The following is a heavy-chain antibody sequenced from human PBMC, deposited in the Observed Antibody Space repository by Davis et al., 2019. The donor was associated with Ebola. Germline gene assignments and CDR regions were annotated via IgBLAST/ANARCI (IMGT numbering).Heavy chain of an antibody. Sequence: GGSLRLSCAASGFTFSSYAMHWVRQAPGKGLEWVAVISYDGSNKYYADSVKGRFTISRDNSKNTLYLQMNSLRAEDTAVYYCARAFYDLLTGCGSWGQGTLVTVSS. CDR3: ARAFYDLLTGCGS. V-gene: IGHV3-30-3*01. D-gene: IGHD3-9*01. J-gene: IGHJ4*01. CDR2: ISYDGSNK. CDR1: GFTFSSYA.